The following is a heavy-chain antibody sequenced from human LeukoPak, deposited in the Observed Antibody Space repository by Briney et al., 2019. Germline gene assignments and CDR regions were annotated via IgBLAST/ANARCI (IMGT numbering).Heavy chain of an antibody. D-gene: IGHD4-23*01. CDR2: IYYSGST. Sequence: SETLSLTCTVSGSSISSYYWSWIRQPPGRGLEWIGYIYYSGSTNYNPSLKSRVTISVDTSKNQFSLKLSSVTAADTAVYYCARSAPYGANSDYWGQGTLVTVSS. CDR1: GSSISSYY. J-gene: IGHJ4*02. CDR3: ARSAPYGANSDY. V-gene: IGHV4-59*13.